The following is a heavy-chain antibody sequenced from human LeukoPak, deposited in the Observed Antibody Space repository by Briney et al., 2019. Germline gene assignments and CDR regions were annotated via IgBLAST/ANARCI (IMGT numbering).Heavy chain of an antibody. V-gene: IGHV4-34*01. CDR2: INHSGST. CDR3: AIGHIAAAGTS. J-gene: IGHJ4*02. Sequence: SETLSLTCAVYGGSFSGYYWSGIRQPPGKGLEWIGEINHSGSTNYNPSLKSRVTISVDTSKNQFSLKLSSVTAADTAVYYCAIGHIAAAGTSWGQGTLVTVSS. CDR1: GGSFSGYY. D-gene: IGHD6-13*01.